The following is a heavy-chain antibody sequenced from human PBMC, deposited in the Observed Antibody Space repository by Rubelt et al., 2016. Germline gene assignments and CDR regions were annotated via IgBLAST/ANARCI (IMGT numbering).Heavy chain of an antibody. CDR2: IYYSVGT. CDR1: GGSISSSSYY. V-gene: IGHV4-39*01. CDR3: ASELAAADGREGD. Sequence: QLQLQESGPGLVKPSETLSLTCTVSGGSISSSSYYWGWIRQPPGKGLEWIGSIYYSVGTYYNPSLKSRVTVCIETAKNQFSLKLSAVTAADTAVYYCASELAAADGREGDWGQGTLVTVAS. D-gene: IGHD6-13*01. J-gene: IGHJ4*02.